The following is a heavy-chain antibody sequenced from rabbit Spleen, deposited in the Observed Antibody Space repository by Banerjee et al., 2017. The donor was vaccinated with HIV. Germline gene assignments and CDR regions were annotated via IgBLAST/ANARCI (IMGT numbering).Heavy chain of an antibody. J-gene: IGHJ4*01. CDR3: ARDLVAVIGWNFNL. Sequence: QSLEESGGGLVKPEGSLTLTCTASGFSFSIDSYMCWVRQAPGKGLEWIACINIVTGKSVYASWAKGRFIMSRTLSTTVTLQMTSLTAADTATYFCARDLVAVIGWNFNLWGPGTLVTVS. V-gene: IGHV1S40*01. D-gene: IGHD1-1*01. CDR2: INIVTGKS. CDR1: GFSFSIDSY.